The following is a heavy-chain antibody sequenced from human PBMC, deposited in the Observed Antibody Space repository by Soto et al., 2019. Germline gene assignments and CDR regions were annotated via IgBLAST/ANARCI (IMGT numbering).Heavy chain of an antibody. J-gene: IGHJ4*02. CDR3: ARVRLYCSGGSCYSSYPLDY. Sequence: ASVKVSCKASGYTFTSYGISWVRQAPGQGLEWMGWISAYNGNTNYAQKLQGRVTMTTDTSTSTAYMELRSLRSDDTAVYYCARVRLYCSGGSCYSSYPLDYWGQGTLVTVSS. CDR2: ISAYNGNT. CDR1: GYTFTSYG. D-gene: IGHD2-15*01. V-gene: IGHV1-18*01.